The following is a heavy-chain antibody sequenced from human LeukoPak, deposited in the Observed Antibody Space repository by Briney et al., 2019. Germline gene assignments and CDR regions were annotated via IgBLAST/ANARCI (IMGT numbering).Heavy chain of an antibody. D-gene: IGHD3-10*01. CDR2: ISYDGSNK. Sequence: GGSLRLSCAASGFTFSSYGMHWVRQAPGKGLEWVAVISYDGSNKYYADSVKGRFTISRDNSKNTLYLQMNSLRAEDTAVYYCAKRIGRLWFGEPADDAFDIWGQGTMVTVSS. J-gene: IGHJ3*02. CDR1: GFTFSSYG. CDR3: AKRIGRLWFGEPADDAFDI. V-gene: IGHV3-30*18.